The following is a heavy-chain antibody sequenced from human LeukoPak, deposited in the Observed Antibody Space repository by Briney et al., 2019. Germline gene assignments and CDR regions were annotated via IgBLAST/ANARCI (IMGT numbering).Heavy chain of an antibody. Sequence: SETLSLTCTVSGGSFSSYYWSWIRQPAGKGLEWIGRIYSTGSTNYNPSLKSRVTMSVDTSKNQFSLRLRSVTATDTAVYYCARQIASAGTAGFDFWGQGALVTVSS. V-gene: IGHV4-4*07. CDR2: IYSTGST. CDR1: GGSFSSYY. J-gene: IGHJ4*02. D-gene: IGHD6-13*01. CDR3: ARQIASAGTAGFDF.